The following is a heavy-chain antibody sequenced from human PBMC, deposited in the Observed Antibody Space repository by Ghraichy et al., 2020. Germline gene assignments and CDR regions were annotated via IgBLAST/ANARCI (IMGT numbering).Heavy chain of an antibody. V-gene: IGHV3-74*01. CDR1: GFTFSSFR. J-gene: IGHJ4*02. CDR2: INSDGST. CDR3: ARGVSLDY. D-gene: IGHD5/OR15-5a*01. Sequence: GGSLRRSCAASGFTFSSFRMHWVRQAPGKGLVWVSRINSDGSTTYADSVKGRFTISRDDAKNTLYLQMNSLRAEDTAVYYCARGVSLDYWGQGTLVTVSS.